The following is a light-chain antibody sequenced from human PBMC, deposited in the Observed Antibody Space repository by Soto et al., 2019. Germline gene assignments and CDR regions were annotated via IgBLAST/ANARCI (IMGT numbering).Light chain of an antibody. CDR3: QQGHNWPLT. J-gene: IGKJ2*01. Sequence: EIVMTQSPAPLSLSPGERASLSCRASQSINSELAWYQQKPGQPPRLLIYGASTRATGVPARFTGSESGSEFTRTISGLQSEDFAVYYCQQGHNWPLTFGQGTRLEI. V-gene: IGKV3-15*01. CDR1: QSINSE. CDR2: GAS.